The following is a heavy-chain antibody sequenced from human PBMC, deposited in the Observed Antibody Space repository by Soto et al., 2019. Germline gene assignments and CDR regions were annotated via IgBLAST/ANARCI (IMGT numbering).Heavy chain of an antibody. CDR1: GGSVSSGSYY. V-gene: IGHV4-61*01. J-gene: IGHJ5*02. CDR3: ARDLSHYDILPGYSYWWFDP. Sequence: SETLSLTCTVSGGSVSSGSYYWSWIRQPPGKGLEWIGYIYYSGSTNYNPSLKSRVTISVDTSKNQFSLKLSSVTAADTAVYYCARDLSHYDILPGYSYWWFDPWGQGTLVTVSS. D-gene: IGHD3-9*01. CDR2: IYYSGST.